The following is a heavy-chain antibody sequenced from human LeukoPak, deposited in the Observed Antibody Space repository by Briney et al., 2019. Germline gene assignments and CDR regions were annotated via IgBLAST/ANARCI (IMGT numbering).Heavy chain of an antibody. J-gene: IGHJ4*02. CDR1: GGSFSGYY. CDR2: INHSGST. V-gene: IGHV4-34*01. D-gene: IGHD3-22*01. CDR3: ARGITMIVVGDD. Sequence: SETLSLTCAVYGGSFSGYYWSWIRQPPGKGLEWIGEINHSGSTNYNPSLKSRVTISVDTSKNQFSLKLSSVTAADTAVYYCARGITMIVVGDDWGQGTLVTVSS.